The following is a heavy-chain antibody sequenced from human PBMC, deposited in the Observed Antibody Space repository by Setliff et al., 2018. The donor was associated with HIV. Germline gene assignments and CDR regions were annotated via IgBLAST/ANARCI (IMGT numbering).Heavy chain of an antibody. D-gene: IGHD1-26*01. CDR3: VRMISYSPYFDY. J-gene: IGHJ4*02. Sequence: SGPTGEPTQTLTLTCTFSGFSLSTSGMCASWIRQPPGKALEWLARIDWDDDKYYSTSLKTRLTISKDTSKNQVVLKMTNMDPVDTATCYCVRMISYSPYFDYWGQGTLVTVSS. CDR2: IDWDDDK. CDR1: GFSLSTSGMC. V-gene: IGHV2-70*11.